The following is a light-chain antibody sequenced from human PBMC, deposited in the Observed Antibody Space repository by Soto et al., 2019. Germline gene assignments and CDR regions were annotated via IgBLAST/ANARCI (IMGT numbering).Light chain of an antibody. CDR3: QQYNSYPYN. CDR1: QSISSW. Sequence: DIQMTQSPSTLSASVGDRVTITCRASQSISSWLAWYQQKPGKAPKLLIYKASSLESGVPSRFSGSGSGTEFTLTISSLQPDDFATYYCQQYNSYPYNFGQGTKLEIK. V-gene: IGKV1-5*03. CDR2: KAS. J-gene: IGKJ2*01.